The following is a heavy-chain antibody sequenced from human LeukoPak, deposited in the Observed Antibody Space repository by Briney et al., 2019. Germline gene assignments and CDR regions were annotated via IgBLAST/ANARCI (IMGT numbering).Heavy chain of an antibody. CDR2: IYYSGST. CDR3: ASMLRGYGGYEGYDF. D-gene: IGHD5-12*01. V-gene: IGHV4-59*01. J-gene: IGHJ4*02. CDR1: GGSISSYY. Sequence: PSETLSLTCTVSGGSISSYYWSWIRQPPGKGLEWIGYIYYSGSTSYNPSLKSRVTMSVDTSKNQFSLNLSSVTAADTAVYYCASMLRGYGGYEGYDFWGQGTLVTVSS.